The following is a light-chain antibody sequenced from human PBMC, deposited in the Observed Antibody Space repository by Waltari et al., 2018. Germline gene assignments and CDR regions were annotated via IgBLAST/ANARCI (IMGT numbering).Light chain of an antibody. CDR3: QQYSSLWT. V-gene: IGKV1-5*03. CDR2: RAS. CDR1: QNINTW. Sequence: DIQMTQSPSTLSASVGDRVTITCRASQNINTWLAWYQQKPGKVPKLLIYRASTLQSGVPSGFSVTGSGTEFTLTISSLQPDDFATYFCQQYSSLWTFGPGTKVEI. J-gene: IGKJ1*01.